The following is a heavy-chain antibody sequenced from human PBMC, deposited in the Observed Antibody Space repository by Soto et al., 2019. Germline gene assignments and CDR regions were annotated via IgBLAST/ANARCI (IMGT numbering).Heavy chain of an antibody. CDR3: ATTRYDYVWGSYRQIRFDY. Sequence: ASVKVSCKVSGYTLTELSMHWVRQAPGKGLEWMGGFDPEDGETIYAQKFQGRVTMTEDTSTDTAYMELSSLRSEDTAVYYCATTRYDYVWGSYRQIRFDYWGQGTLVTVSS. CDR1: GYTLTELS. J-gene: IGHJ4*02. V-gene: IGHV1-24*01. CDR2: FDPEDGET. D-gene: IGHD3-16*02.